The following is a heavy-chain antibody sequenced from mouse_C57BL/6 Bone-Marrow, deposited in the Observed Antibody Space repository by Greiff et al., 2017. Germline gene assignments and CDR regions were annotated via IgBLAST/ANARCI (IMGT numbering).Heavy chain of an antibody. D-gene: IGHD2-1*01. CDR2: IDPSDSYT. V-gene: IGHV1-50*01. Sequence: QVQLKQPGAELVKPGASVKLSCKASGYTFTSYWMQWVKQRPGQGLEWIGEIDPSDSYTNYNQKFKGKATLTVDTSSSTAYMQLSSLTSEDSAVYYCGRLYYCNYEFAYWGQGTLVTVSA. CDR1: GYTFTSYW. CDR3: GRLYYCNYEFAY. J-gene: IGHJ3*01.